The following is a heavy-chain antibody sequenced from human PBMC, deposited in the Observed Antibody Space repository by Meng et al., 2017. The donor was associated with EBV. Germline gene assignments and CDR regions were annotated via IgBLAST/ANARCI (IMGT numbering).Heavy chain of an antibody. CDR2: IYYSGST. V-gene: IGHV4-39*07. Sequence: QLQLQESGPGLVKPSETLSLTCTVSGGSISSRSYYWGWIRQPPGKGLEWIGSIYYSGSTYYNPSLKSRVTISVDTSKNQFSLKLSSVTAADTAVYYCARVVATIFTNWFDPWGQGTLVTVSS. J-gene: IGHJ5*02. CDR1: GGSISSRSYY. CDR3: ARVVATIFTNWFDP. D-gene: IGHD5-12*01.